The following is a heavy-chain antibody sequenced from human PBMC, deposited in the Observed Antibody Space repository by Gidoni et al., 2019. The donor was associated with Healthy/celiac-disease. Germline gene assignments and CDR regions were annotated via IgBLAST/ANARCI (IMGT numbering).Heavy chain of an antibody. D-gene: IGHD6-13*01. V-gene: IGHV3-21*01. J-gene: IGHJ5*02. CDR1: GFTFSSYS. CDR2: ISSSSSYI. CDR3: ARDIAAAGTLNWFDP. Sequence: EVQLVESGGGLVKPGGSLRLSCAASGFTFSSYSMNWVRQAPGKGLEWVSSISSSSSYIYYADSVKGRFTISRDNAKNSLYLQMNSLRAEDTAVYYCARDIAAAGTLNWFDPWGQGTLVTVSS.